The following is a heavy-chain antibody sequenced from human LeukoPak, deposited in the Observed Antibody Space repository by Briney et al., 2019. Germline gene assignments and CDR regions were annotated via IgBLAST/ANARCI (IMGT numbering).Heavy chain of an antibody. V-gene: IGHV3-66*02. CDR2: IYTGGTT. CDR1: GFSVSSNY. D-gene: IGHD6-19*01. J-gene: IGHJ4*02. Sequence: PGGSLRLSCAASGFSVSSNYMNWVRQAPGKGLEWVSAIYTGGTTYYADSVKGRFTISRDNSKNTLYLQMNSLRAEDTAVYYCARIAVAGNLDYWGQGTLVTVSS. CDR3: ARIAVAGNLDY.